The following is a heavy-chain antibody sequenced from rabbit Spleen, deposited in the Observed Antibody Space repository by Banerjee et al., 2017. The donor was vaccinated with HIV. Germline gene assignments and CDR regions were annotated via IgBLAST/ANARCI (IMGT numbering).Heavy chain of an antibody. D-gene: IGHD1-1*01. CDR3: ARNYVNAFDP. J-gene: IGHJ2*01. CDR2: IYTGGSGST. V-gene: IGHV1S40*01. CDR1: GFDLNNYYY. Sequence: QSLEESGGGLVQPEGSLTLTCKASGFDLNNYYYICWVRQAPGKGLEWIACIYTGGSGSTAYASWAKGRFTISKTSSTTVTLQMTSLTAADTATYFCARNYVNAFDPWGPGTLVTVS.